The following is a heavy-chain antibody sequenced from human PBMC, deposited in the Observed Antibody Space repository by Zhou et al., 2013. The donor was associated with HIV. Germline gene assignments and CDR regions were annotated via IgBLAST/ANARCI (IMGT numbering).Heavy chain of an antibody. CDR2: ISPYNGNT. J-gene: IGHJ6*02. D-gene: IGHD5-12*01. CDR1: GYTFTNYG. CDR3: ARGVDGSKYYHYYGMDV. Sequence: QVQLVQSGAEVRKPGASVKVSCKASGYTFTNYGITWVRQVPRQGLEWMGWISPYNGNTNYTQKVQGRVTLTTDSSTSTAYMEVRSLRSDDTAVYYCARGVDGSKYYHYYGMDVWGPGTTVHRLL. V-gene: IGHV1-18*01.